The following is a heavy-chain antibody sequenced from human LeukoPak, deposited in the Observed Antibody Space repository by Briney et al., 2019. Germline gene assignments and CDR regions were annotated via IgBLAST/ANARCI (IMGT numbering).Heavy chain of an antibody. Sequence: SETLSLTCTVSGGSISSYYWSWIRQPPGKGLEWIGYIYYSGSTNYNPSLKSRVTISVDASKNQFSLKLSSVTAADTAVYYCARDWITFGGVNFDYWGQGTLVTVSS. CDR3: ARDWITFGGVNFDY. D-gene: IGHD3-16*01. J-gene: IGHJ4*02. CDR1: GGSISSYY. V-gene: IGHV4-59*01. CDR2: IYYSGST.